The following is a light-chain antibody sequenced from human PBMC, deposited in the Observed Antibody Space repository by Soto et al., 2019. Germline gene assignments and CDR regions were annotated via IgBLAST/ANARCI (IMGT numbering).Light chain of an antibody. CDR3: QQYGSSGT. Sequence: ELVFTQSACTLSLSPGERATLSCRASQSVSGNFLAWYQQNRGQAPRLLISGASRRATGIPDRFSGSGSGTDFTLTISRLEPEDFAVYYCQQYGSSGTFGQGTKVDNK. J-gene: IGKJ1*01. CDR2: GAS. V-gene: IGKV3-20*01. CDR1: QSVSGNF.